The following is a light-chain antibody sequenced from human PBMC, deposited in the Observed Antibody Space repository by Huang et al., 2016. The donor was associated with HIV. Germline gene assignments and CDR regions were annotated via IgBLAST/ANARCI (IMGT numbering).Light chain of an antibody. CDR1: PCISNY. CDR2: SAS. V-gene: IGKV1-39*01. CDR3: QQSYSALSS. Sequence: SQMTLSPTSLSASVVDRLSITCRVSPCISNYLNWYQQKPGKAPRRLISSASSLHRGVPSRFSGSGSGTDFTLTISGLQLDDIATYYCQQSYSALSSFGGGTRL. J-gene: IGKJ5*01.